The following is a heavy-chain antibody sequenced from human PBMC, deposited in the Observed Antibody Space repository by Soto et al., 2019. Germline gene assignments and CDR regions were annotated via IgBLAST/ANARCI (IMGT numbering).Heavy chain of an antibody. Sequence: SETLSLTCTVSGGSISSGGYYWSWIRQHPGKGLEWIGYIYYSGSTYYNPSLKSRVTISVDTSKNQFSLKLSSVTAADTAVYYCARAYNWNYLYDYWGQGTLVTVSS. CDR1: GGSISSGGYY. J-gene: IGHJ4*02. CDR3: ARAYNWNYLYDY. D-gene: IGHD1-7*01. CDR2: IYYSGST. V-gene: IGHV4-31*03.